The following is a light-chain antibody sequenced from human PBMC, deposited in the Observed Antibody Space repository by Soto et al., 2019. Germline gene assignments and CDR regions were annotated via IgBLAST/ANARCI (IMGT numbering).Light chain of an antibody. CDR1: QSISSW. CDR2: KAS. Sequence: DIQMTPSPSTLSASVGDRVTITCRASQSISSWLAWYQQKPGKAPKLLIYKASSLESGVPSRFSGSGSGTEFTLTISSLQPDDFATYYCQPYNIYPLIFGGGTKVDIK. CDR3: QPYNIYPLI. V-gene: IGKV1-5*03. J-gene: IGKJ4*01.